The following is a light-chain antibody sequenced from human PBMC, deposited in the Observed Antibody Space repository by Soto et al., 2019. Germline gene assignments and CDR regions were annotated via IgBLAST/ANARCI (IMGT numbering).Light chain of an antibody. Sequence: EIVMTQSPATLSVSPGERATLSCRASQSVSSNLAWYQQKPGQAPRLLIYGASTRATGIPARFSGSGSGTEFTLTISSLQSEDFAFYYCQQYNNSPGTFGQGTKLEIK. V-gene: IGKV3-15*01. CDR3: QQYNNSPGT. J-gene: IGKJ2*01. CDR1: QSVSSN. CDR2: GAS.